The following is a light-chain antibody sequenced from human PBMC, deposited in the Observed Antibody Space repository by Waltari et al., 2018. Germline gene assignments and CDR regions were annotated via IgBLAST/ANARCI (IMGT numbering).Light chain of an antibody. J-gene: IGKJ2*01. CDR1: QSVRIN. CDR3: QQYDNWPTYT. V-gene: IGKV3-15*01. Sequence: EIVMTQSPATLSVSPGERATLSCRASQSVRINLAWYQQKPGQAPRLLIHGTSTSATGIPDRFSGSGSGTDFTLTISSLQPEYFAVYYCQQYDNWPTYTFGQGTKLEIK. CDR2: GTS.